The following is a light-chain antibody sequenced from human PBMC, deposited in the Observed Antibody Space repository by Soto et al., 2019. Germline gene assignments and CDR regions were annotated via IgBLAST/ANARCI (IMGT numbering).Light chain of an antibody. Sequence: EIGLTQSPATLSLSPGERATLSCGASQSVSSYLAWYQQKPGQAPRLLIYDASNRATGIPARFSGSGSGTDFTLTISSLEPEDFAVYYCQQRSNSPFTFGQGTRLEIK. CDR2: DAS. CDR3: QQRSNSPFT. CDR1: QSVSSY. V-gene: IGKV3-11*01. J-gene: IGKJ5*01.